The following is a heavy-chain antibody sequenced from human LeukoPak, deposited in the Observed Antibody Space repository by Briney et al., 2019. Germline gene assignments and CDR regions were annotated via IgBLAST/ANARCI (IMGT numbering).Heavy chain of an antibody. J-gene: IGHJ3*02. V-gene: IGHV3-9*01. D-gene: IGHD5-18*01. CDR3: AKDMSRFRGYSRGAFDI. CDR2: ISWNSGSI. Sequence: TLRLSPSSSGCTIDVYARHMVLHAPLHLLDYLSGISWNSGSIGYADSVKGRFTISRDNAKNSLYLQMNSLRAEDTALYYCAKDMSRFRGYSRGAFDIWGQGTMVTVSS. CDR1: GCTIDVYA.